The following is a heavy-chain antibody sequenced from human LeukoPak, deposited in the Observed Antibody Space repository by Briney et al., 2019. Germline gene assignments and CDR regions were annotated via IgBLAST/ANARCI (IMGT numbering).Heavy chain of an antibody. Sequence: GESLKISCKGSGYSFTSYWIGWVRQMPGKGLEWMGIIYPGDSDIRYSPSFQGQVTISADKSISTAYLQWGSLKASDTAMYYCARRFYDFWSGEGWFDPWGQGTLVTVSS. CDR1: GYSFTSYW. J-gene: IGHJ5*02. CDR3: ARRFYDFWSGEGWFDP. D-gene: IGHD3-3*01. CDR2: IYPGDSDI. V-gene: IGHV5-51*01.